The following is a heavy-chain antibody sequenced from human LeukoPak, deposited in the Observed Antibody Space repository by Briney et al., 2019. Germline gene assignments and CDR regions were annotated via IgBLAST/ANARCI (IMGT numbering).Heavy chain of an antibody. Sequence: PSETLSLTCAVYGGSFSGYYWSWIRQPPGKGLEWIGETNHSGSTNYNPSLKSRVTISVDTSKNQFSLKLSSVTAADTAVYYCARGALFCSSTSCRHLIRYGMDVWGKGTTVTVSS. D-gene: IGHD2-2*01. V-gene: IGHV4-34*01. CDR1: GGSFSGYY. CDR2: TNHSGST. CDR3: ARGALFCSSTSCRHLIRYGMDV. J-gene: IGHJ6*04.